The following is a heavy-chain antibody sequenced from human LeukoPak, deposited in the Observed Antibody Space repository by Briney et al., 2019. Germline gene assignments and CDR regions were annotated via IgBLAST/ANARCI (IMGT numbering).Heavy chain of an antibody. CDR2: ITGSSSTI. J-gene: IGHJ4*02. Sequence: GGSLRLSCAASGFTFSDYSMNWVRQAPGKGLEWVSYITGSSSTIYYADSVKGRFTISRDNSKNTLYLQMNSLRAEDTAVYYCAKGLLVGAPDYWGQGTLVTVSS. CDR3: AKGLLVGAPDY. CDR1: GFTFSDYS. V-gene: IGHV3-48*01. D-gene: IGHD1-26*01.